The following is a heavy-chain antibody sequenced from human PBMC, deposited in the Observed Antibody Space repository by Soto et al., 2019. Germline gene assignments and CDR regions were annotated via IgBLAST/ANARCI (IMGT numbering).Heavy chain of an antibody. CDR2: IYHSGST. CDR3: ARSDYYDSSGYSNVGAFDI. Sequence: QLQLKESGSGLVKPSQTLSLTCAVSGGSISSGGYSWSWIRQPPGKGLEWIGYIYHSGSTYYNPSLKSRVTISVDRSKNQFSLKLSSVTAADTAVYYCARSDYYDSSGYSNVGAFDIWGQGTMVTVSS. V-gene: IGHV4-30-2*01. J-gene: IGHJ3*02. CDR1: GGSISSGGYS. D-gene: IGHD3-22*01.